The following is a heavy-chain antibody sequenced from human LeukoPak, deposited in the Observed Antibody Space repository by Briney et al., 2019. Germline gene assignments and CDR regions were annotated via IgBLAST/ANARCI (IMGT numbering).Heavy chain of an antibody. V-gene: IGHV3-9*01. CDR3: AKDIGVARTWAFDY. Sequence: PGRSLRLSCAASGLTFDDHAMHWFRQTPGKGLEWVSGISWNGGSIDYADSVRGRFTISRDNAKNSLYLQMNSLRAEDTALYYCAKDIGVARTWAFDYWGQGTLVTVSS. CDR2: ISWNGGSI. J-gene: IGHJ4*02. CDR1: GLTFDDHA. D-gene: IGHD5-12*01.